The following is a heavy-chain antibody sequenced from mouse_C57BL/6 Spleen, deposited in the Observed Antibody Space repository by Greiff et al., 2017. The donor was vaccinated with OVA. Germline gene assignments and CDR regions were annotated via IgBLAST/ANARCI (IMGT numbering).Heavy chain of an antibody. J-gene: IGHJ1*03. D-gene: IGHD1-1*01. CDR3: ARWGYGSSYWYFGV. Sequence: QVQLQQPGAELVRPGSSVKLSCKASGYTFTSYWMDWVKQRPGQGLEWIGNIYPSDSETHYNQKFKDKATLTVDKSSSTAYMQLSSLTSEDSAVYYCARWGYGSSYWYFGVWGTGATVTVAS. CDR2: IYPSDSET. CDR1: GYTFTSYW. V-gene: IGHV1-61*01.